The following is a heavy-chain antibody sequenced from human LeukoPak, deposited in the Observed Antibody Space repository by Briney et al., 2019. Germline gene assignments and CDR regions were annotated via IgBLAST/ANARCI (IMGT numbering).Heavy chain of an antibody. CDR1: GYSISTGYY. Sequence: SETLSLTCTVSGYSISTGYYWGWIRQPPGKGLEWIGSMHHTGNSKYNPSLKSRVTMSVDTPKNQFSLNLKSVTAADTAVYYCARGSQFPDPWGQGTLVTVSP. J-gene: IGHJ5*02. V-gene: IGHV4-38-2*02. CDR2: MHHTGNS. D-gene: IGHD2-21*01. CDR3: ARGSQFPDP.